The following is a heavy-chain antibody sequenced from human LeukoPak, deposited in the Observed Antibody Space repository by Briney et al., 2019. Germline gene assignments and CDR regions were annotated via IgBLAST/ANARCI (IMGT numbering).Heavy chain of an antibody. Sequence: GGSLRLSCAASGFTFSSYAMSWVRQAPGKGLEWVSAISGSGGSTYHADSVKGRFTISRDNSKNTLYLQMNSLRAEDTAVYYCAKDSGFWSGYLDYWGQGTLVTVSS. CDR3: AKDSGFWSGYLDY. CDR1: GFTFSSYA. D-gene: IGHD3-3*01. V-gene: IGHV3-23*01. J-gene: IGHJ4*02. CDR2: ISGSGGST.